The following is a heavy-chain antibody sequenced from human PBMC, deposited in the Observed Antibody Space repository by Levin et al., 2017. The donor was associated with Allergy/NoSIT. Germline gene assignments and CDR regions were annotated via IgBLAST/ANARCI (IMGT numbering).Heavy chain of an antibody. Sequence: ASVKVSCKAYGYTFSGYYIHWVRQAPGQGLEWMGWIAPNTGGTNYAKKFQGRVTMTRDTSLTTAYMDLGNLRDADTAVYYCARDTGGITLFGVVRPYCDYWGQGSLVTVAS. CDR1: GYTFSGYY. CDR3: ARDTGGITLFGVVRPYCDY. V-gene: IGHV1-2*02. J-gene: IGHJ4*02. CDR2: IAPNTGGT. D-gene: IGHD3-3*01.